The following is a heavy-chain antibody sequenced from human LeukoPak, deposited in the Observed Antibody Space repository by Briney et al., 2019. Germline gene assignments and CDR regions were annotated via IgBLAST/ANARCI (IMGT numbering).Heavy chain of an antibody. J-gene: IGHJ4*02. V-gene: IGHV3-23*01. CDR3: VKPLVTGRLSGVFEY. CDR2: ISITGRST. CDR1: EFLFNNYA. Sequence: GGSLRLSCAASEFLFNNYAMSWVRQAAGKGLEWVSIISITGRSTSYADSVKGRFTISRDNSKNMLYLQMNSLRAEDTAVYYCVKPLVTGRLSGVFEYWGQGALVTVSS. D-gene: IGHD6-6*01.